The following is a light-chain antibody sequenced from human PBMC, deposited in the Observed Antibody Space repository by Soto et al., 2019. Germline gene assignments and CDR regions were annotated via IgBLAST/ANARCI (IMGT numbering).Light chain of an antibody. CDR3: QQYGSSPSWA. CDR1: QSVSSSY. V-gene: IGKV3-20*01. CDR2: GAS. Sequence: EIVLTQSPGTLSLSPGERATLSCRASQSVSSSYLAWYQQKPGQAPRLLIYGASSRATGIPDRFRGRGSGTDFTLTIRRLEPEDFAVYYCQQYGSSPSWAFGQGTKVEIK. J-gene: IGKJ1*01.